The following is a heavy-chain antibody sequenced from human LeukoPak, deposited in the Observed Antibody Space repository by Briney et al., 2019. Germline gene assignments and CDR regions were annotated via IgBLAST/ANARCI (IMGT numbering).Heavy chain of an antibody. J-gene: IGHJ6*03. CDR2: IDRVGGNT. CDR1: GFTFSHYA. Sequence: GGSVRLSCAASGFTFSHYAMRWVRLAPGKGLEWVGTIDRVGGNTYYADSVKGRFTISRDNSKNTLYLQMNSLRAEDTAVYYCAKAIRTSCYGCNMDVWGKGTTVTVSS. V-gene: IGHV3-23*01. D-gene: IGHD2-2*01. CDR3: AKAIRTSCYGCNMDV.